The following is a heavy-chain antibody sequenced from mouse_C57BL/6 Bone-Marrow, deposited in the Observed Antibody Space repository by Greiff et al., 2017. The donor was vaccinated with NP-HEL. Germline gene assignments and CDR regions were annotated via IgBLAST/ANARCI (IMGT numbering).Heavy chain of an antibody. CDR2: IDPSDSYT. Sequence: VQLQQSGAELVRPGTSVKLSCKASGYTFTSYWMHWVKQRPGQGLEWIGVIDPSDSYTNYNQKFKGKATLTVDTSSSTAYMQLSSLTSEDSAVYYCAGGYDVWYYAMDYWDQGTSVTVSS. CDR1: GYTFTSYW. J-gene: IGHJ4*01. V-gene: IGHV1-59*01. CDR3: AGGYDVWYYAMDY. D-gene: IGHD2-2*01.